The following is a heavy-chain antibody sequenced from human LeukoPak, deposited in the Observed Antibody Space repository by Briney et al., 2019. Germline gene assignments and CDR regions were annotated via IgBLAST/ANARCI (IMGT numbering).Heavy chain of an antibody. V-gene: IGHV4-4*09. Sequence: KPSETLSLTCTVSGGSISSYCWSWIRQPPGKGLEWIGYIYTSGSTNYNPSLKSRVTISVDTSKNQFSLKLSSVTAADTAVYYCGGGYYYYAFDIWGQGTMVTVSS. CDR1: GGSISSYC. J-gene: IGHJ3*02. CDR2: IYTSGST. D-gene: IGHD3-22*01. CDR3: GGGYYYYAFDI.